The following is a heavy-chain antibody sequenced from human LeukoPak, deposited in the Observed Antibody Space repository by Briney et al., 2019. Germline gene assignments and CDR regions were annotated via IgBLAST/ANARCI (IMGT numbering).Heavy chain of an antibody. V-gene: IGHV3-21*01. J-gene: IGHJ6*03. CDR1: GFTFSSYS. D-gene: IGHD3-9*01. Sequence: PGGSLRLSCAASGFTFSSYSMNWVRQAPGKGLEWVSSISSSSSYIYYADSVKGRFTISRDNAKNSLYLQMNSLRAKDTAVYYCARVNDILTGYYMDVWGKGTTVTVSS. CDR3: ARVNDILTGYYMDV. CDR2: ISSSSSYI.